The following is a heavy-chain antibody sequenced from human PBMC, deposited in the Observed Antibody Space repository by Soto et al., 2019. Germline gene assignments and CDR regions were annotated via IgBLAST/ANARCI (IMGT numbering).Heavy chain of an antibody. Sequence: GGSLRLSCAASGFTFSSYAMSWVRQAPGKGLEWVSAISGSGGSTYYADSVKGRFTISRDNSKNTLYLQMNSLRAEDTAVYYCAKVGRIVVVVAATFDYWGQGTLVTVSS. D-gene: IGHD2-15*01. J-gene: IGHJ4*02. CDR2: ISGSGGST. CDR1: GFTFSSYA. CDR3: AKVGRIVVVVAATFDY. V-gene: IGHV3-23*01.